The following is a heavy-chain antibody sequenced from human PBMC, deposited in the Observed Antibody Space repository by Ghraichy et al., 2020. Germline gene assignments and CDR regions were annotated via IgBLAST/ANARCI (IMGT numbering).Heavy chain of an antibody. Sequence: GGSLRLSCAASGFTVSSNYMSWVRQAPGKGLEWVSVFYTGGDTYYADSVKGRFTISRDSSKNTLYLQMDSLRAEDTALYYCARVMRAHCSGDNWYYWPFDLLGRGTLVPVPS. J-gene: IGHJ2*01. CDR1: GFTVSSNY. V-gene: IGHV3-53*01. CDR2: FYTGGDT. CDR3: ARVMRAHCSGDNWYYWPFDL. D-gene: IGHD2-15*01.